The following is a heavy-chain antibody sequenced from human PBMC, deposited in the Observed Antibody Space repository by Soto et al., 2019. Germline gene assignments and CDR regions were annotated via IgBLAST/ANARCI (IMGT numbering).Heavy chain of an antibody. V-gene: IGHV3-74*01. Sequence: PGGSLRLSCAASGFTFSTYWMHWVRQAPGKGLVWVSRINHDGRDTSYADSVTGRFTISRDNAKNTLHLKMNSLRAEDTAIYYCARAHYYDDGRGYTYYDVWGQGA. CDR2: INHDGRDT. CDR3: ARAHYYDDGRGYTYYDV. J-gene: IGHJ4*02. D-gene: IGHD3-22*01. CDR1: GFTFSTYW.